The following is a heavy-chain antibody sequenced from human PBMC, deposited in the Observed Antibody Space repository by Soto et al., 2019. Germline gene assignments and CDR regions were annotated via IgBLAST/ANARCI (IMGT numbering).Heavy chain of an antibody. D-gene: IGHD3-9*01. Sequence: ASVKVSCKASGYTFTSYGISWVRLAPGQGLEWMGWISAYNGNTNYAQKLQGRVTMTTDTSTSTAYMGLRSLRSDDTAVYYCAIGATLRYFDWLPESYYFDYWGQGTLVTVSS. CDR3: AIGATLRYFDWLPESYYFDY. CDR1: GYTFTSYG. V-gene: IGHV1-18*01. J-gene: IGHJ4*02. CDR2: ISAYNGNT.